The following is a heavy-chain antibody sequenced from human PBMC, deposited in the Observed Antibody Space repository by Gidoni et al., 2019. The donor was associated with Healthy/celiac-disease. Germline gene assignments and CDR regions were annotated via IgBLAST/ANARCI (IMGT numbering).Heavy chain of an antibody. CDR2: INHSGST. V-gene: IGHV4-34*01. J-gene: IGHJ5*02. Sequence: QVQLQQWGAGLLKPSETLSLTCAVYGGSFSGYYWRWIRQPPGKGLEWIGEINHSGSTNYNPSLKSRVIISVDTSQKHFSLNLTSVTAADTAVYYCARAKGYSSSWYSRGWFDPWGQGILVTVSS. D-gene: IGHD6-13*01. CDR1: GGSFSGYY. CDR3: ARAKGYSSSWYSRGWFDP.